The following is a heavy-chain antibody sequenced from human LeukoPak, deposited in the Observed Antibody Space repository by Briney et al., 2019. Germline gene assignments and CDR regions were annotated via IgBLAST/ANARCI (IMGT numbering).Heavy chain of an antibody. D-gene: IGHD3-22*01. CDR3: ARDYGYYDSSGYIRRYFDY. CDR2: IYYSGST. CDR1: GGSISSSSYY. Sequence: PSETLSLTCTVSGGSISSSSYYWGWIRQPPGKGLEWIGSIYYSGSTYYNPSLKSRVTISVDTSKNQFSLKLSSVTAADTAVYYCARDYGYYDSSGYIRRYFDYWGQGTLVTVSS. V-gene: IGHV4-39*07. J-gene: IGHJ4*02.